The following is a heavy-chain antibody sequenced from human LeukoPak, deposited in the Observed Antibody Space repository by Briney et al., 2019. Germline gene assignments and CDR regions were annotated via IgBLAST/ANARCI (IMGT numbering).Heavy chain of an antibody. CDR3: ARVTDTAMAPSSFDY. Sequence: SETLSLTCAVSGGSISSGSYYWSWVRQPAGKGLEWIGRIYTSGSTNYNPSLKSRVTISVDTSKNQFSLKLSSVTAADTAVYYCARVTDTAMAPSSFDYWGQGTLVTVSS. J-gene: IGHJ4*02. CDR1: GGSISSGSYY. V-gene: IGHV4-61*02. CDR2: IYTSGST. D-gene: IGHD5-18*01.